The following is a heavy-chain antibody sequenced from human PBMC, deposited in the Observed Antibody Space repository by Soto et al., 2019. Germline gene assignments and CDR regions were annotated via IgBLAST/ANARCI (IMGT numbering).Heavy chain of an antibody. J-gene: IGHJ5*02. CDR1: GGTFSNYA. D-gene: IGHD6-13*01. CDR3: ARDNPYTNSFGNWFDP. V-gene: IGHV1-69*01. CDR2: IIPVFGTV. Sequence: QVRLVQSGAEVQKPGSSVKVSCKASGGTFSNYAITWLRLAPGRGLEWLGGIIPVFGTVNYAQKFQGRVTITADESTSTAYMELNRLRSEDTAVYYCARDNPYTNSFGNWFDPWGQGTLVIVS.